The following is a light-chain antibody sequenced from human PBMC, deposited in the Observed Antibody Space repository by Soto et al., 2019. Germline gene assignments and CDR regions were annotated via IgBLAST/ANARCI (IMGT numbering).Light chain of an antibody. V-gene: IGLV2-8*01. Sequence: QSALTQPPSASGSPGQSVTISCTGTSSDVGGYNYVSWYQQHPGKAPKLMIYEVSKRPSGVPDRFSGSKSGYTASLTVSGLQAEDEADYYCTSLAGSNSYVFGSGTKVTVL. CDR2: EVS. J-gene: IGLJ1*01. CDR1: SSDVGGYNY. CDR3: TSLAGSNSYV.